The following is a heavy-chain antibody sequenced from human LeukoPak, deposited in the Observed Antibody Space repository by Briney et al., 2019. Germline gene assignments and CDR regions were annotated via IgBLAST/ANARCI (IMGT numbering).Heavy chain of an antibody. D-gene: IGHD2/OR15-2a*01. V-gene: IGHV3-21*01. CDR1: GFTFDSYG. CDR3: ARDDNMATFYPWNWFDP. CDR2: ISSSSTYK. J-gene: IGHJ5*02. Sequence: GGSLRLSCTASGFTFDSYGMAWVRQAPGKGLEWVSSISSSSTYKYYADSVKGRFTISRDNAKNSLYLQMNSLRAEDTAVYYCARDDNMATFYPWNWFDPWGQGTLVTVSS.